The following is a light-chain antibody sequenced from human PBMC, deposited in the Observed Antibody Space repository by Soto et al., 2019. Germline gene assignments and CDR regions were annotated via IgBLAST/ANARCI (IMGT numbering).Light chain of an antibody. J-gene: IGKJ2*01. CDR2: SAS. CDR1: QSVSSSD. Sequence: IVLTQSPGTLSLSPGERATLSCRASQSVSSSDVAWYQQKPGQAPRLLSYSASSRATGIPDRFSGSGSGTDFTLTISRLEPEDFAVYYCQQYDTFGQGTKLEIK. V-gene: IGKV3-20*01. CDR3: QQYDT.